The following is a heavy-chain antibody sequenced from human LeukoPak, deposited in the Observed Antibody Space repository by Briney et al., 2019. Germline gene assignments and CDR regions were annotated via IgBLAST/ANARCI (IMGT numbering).Heavy chain of an antibody. J-gene: IGHJ3*02. Sequence: QPGGSLRLSCAASGFTFSGYWMHWVRQAPGKGLVWVSRINGDGSSTSYLDSVKGRFTISRDNAKNTLYLQMNSLRAEDTAFYYCAKSPSSGPIPGGFDIWGQGTLVTVSS. CDR1: GFTFSGYW. CDR3: AKSPSSGPIPGGFDI. CDR2: INGDGSST. D-gene: IGHD3-22*01. V-gene: IGHV3-74*01.